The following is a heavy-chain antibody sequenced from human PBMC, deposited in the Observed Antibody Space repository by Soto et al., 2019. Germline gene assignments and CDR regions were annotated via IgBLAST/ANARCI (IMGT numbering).Heavy chain of an antibody. D-gene: IGHD6-19*01. CDR2: IDTSGGVT. CDR1: GFTFSSFF. Sequence: GGSLRLSCTASGFTFSSFFMNWVRQAPGKGPEWVSGIDTSGGVTKYADSVKGRFTISRDNSKNTLYLQMNSLRAEDTAVYYCARAGGIAVAGNDAFDIWGQGTMVTVSS. CDR3: ARAGGIAVAGNDAFDI. J-gene: IGHJ3*02. V-gene: IGHV3-23*01.